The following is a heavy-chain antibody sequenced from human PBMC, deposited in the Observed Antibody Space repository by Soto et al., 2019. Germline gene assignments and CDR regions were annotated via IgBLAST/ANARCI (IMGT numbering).Heavy chain of an antibody. CDR3: ARDRLYYDRAGRNFDS. V-gene: IGHV1-2*02. J-gene: IGHJ4*02. CDR1: GYTFTGYY. Sequence: ASVKVSCKASGYTFTGYYVHWVRQAPGQGLEWLGWIKPDSGVTTYAQNFQGRVTMTRDTSINTDYMELSGLRSDDTAVYYCARDRLYYDRAGRNFDSWGQGTLLTVSS. D-gene: IGHD3-22*01. CDR2: IKPDSGVT.